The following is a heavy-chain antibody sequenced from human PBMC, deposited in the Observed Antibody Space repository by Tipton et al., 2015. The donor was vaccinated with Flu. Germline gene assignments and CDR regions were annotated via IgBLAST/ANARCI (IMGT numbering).Heavy chain of an antibody. D-gene: IGHD2-8*01. J-gene: IGHJ1*01. CDR3: AKAGYCTNGVCSSAEYFQH. V-gene: IGHV3-23*01. Sequence: SLRLSCAASGFTFSSYAMSWVRQAPGKGLEWVSAISGSGGSTYYADSVKGRFTISRDNSKNTLYLQMNSLRAEDTAVYYCAKAGYCTNGVCSSAEYFQHWGQGTLVTVSS. CDR2: ISGSGGST. CDR1: GFTFSSYA.